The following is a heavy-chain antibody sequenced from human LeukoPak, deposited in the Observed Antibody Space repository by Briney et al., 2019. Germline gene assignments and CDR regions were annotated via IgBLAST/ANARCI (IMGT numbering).Heavy chain of an antibody. CDR1: GYTFTSYG. V-gene: IGHV1-18*01. CDR2: ISTYNDNT. D-gene: IGHD6-13*01. Sequence: ASVKVSCKASGYTFTSYGINWVRQAPGQGLEWMGWISTYNDNTNYAQKLQGRVTMTTDTSTSTAYMELRSLRSEDTAVYYCARDTRITAAEYTFDYWGQGTLVTVSS. J-gene: IGHJ4*02. CDR3: ARDTRITAAEYTFDY.